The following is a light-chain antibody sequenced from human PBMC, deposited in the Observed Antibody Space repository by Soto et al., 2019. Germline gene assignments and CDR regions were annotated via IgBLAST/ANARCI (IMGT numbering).Light chain of an antibody. J-gene: IGKJ3*01. V-gene: IGKV1-27*01. Sequence: DIQMTQSPSSLSAFVGGRVTITCRARQGISNCLAWYQQKPGKGPKLLIYAASTLQSGVPSRFSGSGSGTDFTLTISSLQPEDVATYYCQKYNSAPLTFGPGTKVDIK. CDR2: AAS. CDR3: QKYNSAPLT. CDR1: QGISNC.